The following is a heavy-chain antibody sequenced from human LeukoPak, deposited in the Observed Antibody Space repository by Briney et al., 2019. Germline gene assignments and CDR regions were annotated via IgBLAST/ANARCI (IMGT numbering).Heavy chain of an antibody. CDR3: ARGPFELLR. Sequence: SVNVSYKPSGYTFTGYYMHWVRQAPGQRLEWMGAINPNSGGTNYAQKFQGRVTMTRDTSISTAFLEIRRLRSDDTAVYYCARGPFELLRWGQGTLVTVSS. CDR1: GYTFTGYY. J-gene: IGHJ4*02. CDR2: INPNSGGT. D-gene: IGHD1-26*01. V-gene: IGHV1-2*02.